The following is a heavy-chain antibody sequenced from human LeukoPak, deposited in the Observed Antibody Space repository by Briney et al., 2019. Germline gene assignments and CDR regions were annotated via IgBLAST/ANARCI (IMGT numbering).Heavy chain of an antibody. CDR1: GGSFSGYY. D-gene: IGHD1-1*01. CDR3: ARGGYNWNDFDY. J-gene: IGHJ4*02. CDR2: INHSGST. Sequence: SESLSLTCAVYGGSFSGYYWSWIRQPPGKGLEWIGEINHSGSTNYNPSLKSRVTISVDTSKNQFSLKLSSVAAADTAVYYCARGGYNWNDFDYWGQGTLVTVSS. V-gene: IGHV4-34*01.